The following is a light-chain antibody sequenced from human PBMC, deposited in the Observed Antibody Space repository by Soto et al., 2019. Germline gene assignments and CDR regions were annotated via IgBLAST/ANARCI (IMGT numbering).Light chain of an antibody. V-gene: IGKV3-20*01. CDR1: QSVSSSY. CDR3: QQFGSSTGWA. J-gene: IGKJ1*01. CDR2: AAS. Sequence: IVLTQTPGTLSLSPGERATLSCRASQSVSSSYLAWYQQKPGQAPRLLIYAASSRATGIPDRFSGSGSGTDFTLTISRLEPEDFAVYYCQQFGSSTGWAFGQGTKVDIK.